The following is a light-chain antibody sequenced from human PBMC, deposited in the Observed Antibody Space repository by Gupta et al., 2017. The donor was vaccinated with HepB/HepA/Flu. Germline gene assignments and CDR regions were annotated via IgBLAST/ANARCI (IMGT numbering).Light chain of an antibody. CDR2: GAS. CDR3: QQHNECAPGT. Sequence: EIVLTQSPGTLSVSPGERATLSCRASQSVSCRYLTWYQKHPGQAPRLLINGASNGATGIPDWSGGGGSKKVSITTSSRLEEEVGAYYCQQHNECAPGTFGRGTKVEIK. V-gene: IGKV3-20*01. J-gene: IGKJ4*01. CDR1: QSVSCRY.